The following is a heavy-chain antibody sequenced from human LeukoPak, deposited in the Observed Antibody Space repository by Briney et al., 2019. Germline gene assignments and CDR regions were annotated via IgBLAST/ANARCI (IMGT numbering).Heavy chain of an antibody. D-gene: IGHD3-9*01. Sequence: PSETLSLTCAVSGYSNSIGYYWGWIRQPPGKGLERIWSMYHSGSTFYNPSLKSRVPISVHTPKNHFSLKLHPVTPAGTAVYYCPGDWGIRYFDYWGQGTLVTVSS. CDR2: MYHSGST. V-gene: IGHV4-38-2*01. CDR1: GYSNSIGYY. J-gene: IGHJ4*02. CDR3: PGDWGIRYFDY.